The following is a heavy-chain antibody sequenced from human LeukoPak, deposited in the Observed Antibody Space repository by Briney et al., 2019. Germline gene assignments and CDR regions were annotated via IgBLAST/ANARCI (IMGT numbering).Heavy chain of an antibody. CDR1: GFTFSSYA. D-gene: IGHD6-13*01. Sequence: GGSLRLSCAASGFTFSSYAMHWVRQAPGKGLEWVAVISYDGSNKYYADSVKGRFTISRDNSKNTLYLQMNSLRAEDTAVYYCARTRRIAAAGPDYWGQGTLVTVSS. CDR2: ISYDGSNK. V-gene: IGHV3-30*04. CDR3: ARTRRIAAAGPDY. J-gene: IGHJ4*02.